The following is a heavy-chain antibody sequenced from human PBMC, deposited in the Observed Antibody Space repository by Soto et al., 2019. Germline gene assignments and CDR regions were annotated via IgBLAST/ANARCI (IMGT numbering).Heavy chain of an antibody. D-gene: IGHD3-10*01. V-gene: IGHV1-18*01. CDR1: GYTFTTYG. Sequence: ASVKVSCKASGYTFTTYGISWVRQAPGEGLEWLGWINTHNGNTNYAQNLQGRVFMTADTSTNTAYMELRSLRSDDTAIYYCTREGSAPYYYYGMDAWGEGATVTVSS. J-gene: IGHJ6*04. CDR3: TREGSAPYYYYGMDA. CDR2: INTHNGNT.